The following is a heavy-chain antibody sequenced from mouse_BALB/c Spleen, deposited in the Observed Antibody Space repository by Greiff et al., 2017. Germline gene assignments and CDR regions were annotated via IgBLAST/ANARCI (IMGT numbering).Heavy chain of an antibody. CDR2: IRLKSNNYAT. CDR3: TSRYYGYYYAMDY. J-gene: IGHJ4*01. Sequence: EVKLMESGGGLVQPGGSMKLSCVASGFTFSNYWMNWVRQSPEKGLEWVAEIRLKSNNYATHYAESVKGRFTISRDDSKSSVYLQMNNLRAEDTGIYYCTSRYYGYYYAMDYWGQGTSVTVSS. CDR1: GFTFSNYW. V-gene: IGHV6-6*02. D-gene: IGHD1-2*01.